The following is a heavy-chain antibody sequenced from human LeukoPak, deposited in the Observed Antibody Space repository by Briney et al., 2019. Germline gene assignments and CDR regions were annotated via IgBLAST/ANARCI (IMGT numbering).Heavy chain of an antibody. CDR1: GFTFSSYW. Sequence: GGSLRLSCAASGFTFSSYWMNWARQAPGKGLEWVASINHNGNVNYYVDSVKGRFTISRDNAKNSLYLQMSNLRAEDTAVYYCAGGSRGYSYAREGSYFDYWGQGTLVTVSS. CDR2: INHNGNVN. V-gene: IGHV3-7*03. J-gene: IGHJ4*02. D-gene: IGHD5-18*01. CDR3: AGGSRGYSYAREGSYFDY.